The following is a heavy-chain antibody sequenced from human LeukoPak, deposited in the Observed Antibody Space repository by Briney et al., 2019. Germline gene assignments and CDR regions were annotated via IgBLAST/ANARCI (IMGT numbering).Heavy chain of an antibody. V-gene: IGHV3-30*18. Sequence: PGGSLRLSCAASGITFSMYGMHWVRQAPGKGLEWLAVISSDGSEIHFADSVKGRFTISRDNSKNTLYLQMNSLRAEDTAVYYCAKVWWGSSWYAEAWYFDLWGRGTLVTVSS. CDR3: AKVWWGSSWYAEAWYFDL. CDR1: GITFSMYG. CDR2: ISSDGSEI. J-gene: IGHJ2*01. D-gene: IGHD6-13*01.